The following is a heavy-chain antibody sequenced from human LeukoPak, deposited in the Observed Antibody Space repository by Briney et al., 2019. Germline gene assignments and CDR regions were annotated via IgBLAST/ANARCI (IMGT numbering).Heavy chain of an antibody. CDR1: GYTFTSYG. CDR3: ARDEYYYDSSDVYYYGMDV. V-gene: IGHV1-18*01. CDR2: MSAYTGNT. Sequence: ASVTVFCTASGYTFTSYGISWVRQAPGQGLEGMGWMSAYTGNTIYAHKLQDRVTITTHTSTSTDYMELRSLRSDDTAVYYFARDEYYYDSSDVYYYGMDVWGQGTTVTVS. D-gene: IGHD3-22*01. J-gene: IGHJ6*02.